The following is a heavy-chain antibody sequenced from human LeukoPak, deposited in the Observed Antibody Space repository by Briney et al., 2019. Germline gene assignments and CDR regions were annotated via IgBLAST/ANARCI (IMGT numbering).Heavy chain of an antibody. J-gene: IGHJ4*02. CDR1: GGSISSGGYY. CDR3: AGSLTGPGHTLDY. CDR2: IYYSGST. V-gene: IGHV4-31*03. Sequence: PSQTLSLTCTVSGGSISSGGYYWSWIRQHPGKGLEWIGYIYYSGSTYYNPSLKSRVTISVDTSKNQFSLKLSSVTAADTAVYYCAGSLTGPGHTLDYWGQGTLVTVSS. D-gene: IGHD1-26*01.